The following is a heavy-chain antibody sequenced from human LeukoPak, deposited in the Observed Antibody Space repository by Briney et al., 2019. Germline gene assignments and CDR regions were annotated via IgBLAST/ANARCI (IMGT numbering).Heavy chain of an antibody. CDR2: INHSGST. CDR3: ATEYSSSSDDAFDI. V-gene: IGHV4-34*01. Sequence: PSETLSLTCAVYGGSFSGYYWSWIRQPPGKGLEWIGEINHSGSTNYNPSLKSRVTISVDTSKNQFSLKLSSVTAADTAVYYCATEYSSSSDDAFDIWGQGTMVTASS. J-gene: IGHJ3*02. CDR1: GGSFSGYY. D-gene: IGHD6-6*01.